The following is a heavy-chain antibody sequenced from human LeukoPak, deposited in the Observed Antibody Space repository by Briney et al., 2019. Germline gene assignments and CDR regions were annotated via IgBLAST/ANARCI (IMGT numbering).Heavy chain of an antibody. CDR1: GYTFINNW. CDR3: ARDNSIHERGWWFDP. Sequence: GASVKVSCKASGYTFINNWMHWVRQAPGQGLEWIGLINPTGTGTLYAEKFQGRIIMTRDMSTTTDYMELSSLKSDDTAVYYCARDNSIHERGWWFDPWGQGTLVTVSS. D-gene: IGHD4-23*01. J-gene: IGHJ5*02. V-gene: IGHV1-46*01. CDR2: INPTGTGT.